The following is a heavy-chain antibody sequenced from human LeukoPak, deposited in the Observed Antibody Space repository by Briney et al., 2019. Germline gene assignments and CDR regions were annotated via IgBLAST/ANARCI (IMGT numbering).Heavy chain of an antibody. CDR3: ARDIYYDSSGYYGTFDY. J-gene: IGHJ4*02. CDR2: INHSGST. V-gene: IGHV4-34*01. Sequence: SETLSLTCAVYGGSFSGYYWSWIRQPPGKGLEWIGEINHSGSTNYNPSLKSRVTISVDTSKNQFSLKLSSVTAADTAVYYCARDIYYDSSGYYGTFDYWGQGTLVTVSS. D-gene: IGHD3-22*01. CDR1: GGSFSGYY.